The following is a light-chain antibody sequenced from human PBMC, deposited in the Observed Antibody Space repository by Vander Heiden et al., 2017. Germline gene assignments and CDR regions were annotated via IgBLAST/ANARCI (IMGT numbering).Light chain of an antibody. J-gene: IGLJ3*02. CDR3: QSADSSGTWV. V-gene: IGLV3-25*03. Sequence: SYELTQPPSVSVSPGQTARITCPGDALPKQYAYWYQQKPGQAPVLVIYKDSERPSGIPERFSGSSSGTTVTLTISGCQAEDEADYYCQSADSSGTWVFGGGTKLTVL. CDR1: ALPKQY. CDR2: KDS.